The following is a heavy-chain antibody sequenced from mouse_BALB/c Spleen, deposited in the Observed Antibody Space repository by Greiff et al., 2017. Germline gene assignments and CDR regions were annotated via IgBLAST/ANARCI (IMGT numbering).Heavy chain of an antibody. Sequence: VQLKESGPGLVKPSQSLSLTCTVTGYSITSDYAWHWIRQFPGNKLEWMGYISYSGSTSYNPSLKSRIPITRDTSKNQFFLQLNSVTTEDTATYYCASYYRYDVSWYFDVWGAGTTVTVSS. CDR1: GYSITSDYA. CDR3: ASYYRYDVSWYFDV. D-gene: IGHD2-14*01. J-gene: IGHJ1*01. CDR2: ISYSGST. V-gene: IGHV3-2*02.